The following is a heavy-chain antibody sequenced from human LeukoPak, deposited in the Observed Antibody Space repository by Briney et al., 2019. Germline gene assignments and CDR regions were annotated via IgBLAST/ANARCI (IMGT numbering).Heavy chain of an antibody. J-gene: IGHJ4*02. CDR2: IKQDGSEK. Sequence: GGSLRLSCAASGFTFSRNWMSWVRQAPGKGLEWVANIKQDGSEKYYVDSVKGRFTISRDNAKSSLYLQMNSLRAEDTAVYYCARDRYYCTNGVCSNPLDYWGQGTLVTVSS. D-gene: IGHD2-8*01. V-gene: IGHV3-7*01. CDR3: ARDRYYCTNGVCSNPLDY. CDR1: GFTFSRNW.